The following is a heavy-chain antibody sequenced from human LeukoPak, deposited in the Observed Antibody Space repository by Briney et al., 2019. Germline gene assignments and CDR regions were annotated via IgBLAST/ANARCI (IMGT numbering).Heavy chain of an antibody. CDR2: IYHSGST. J-gene: IGHJ3*02. CDR3: ARTMDDSYAFDI. Sequence: SETLSLTCAVSGGSISSSNWWGWVRQPPGKGLEWIGEIYHSGSTNYNPSLKSRVTISVDKSKNQFSLKLSSVTAADTAVYYCARTMDDSYAFDIWGQGTMATVSS. CDR1: GGSISSSNW. V-gene: IGHV4-4*02. D-gene: IGHD3-10*01.